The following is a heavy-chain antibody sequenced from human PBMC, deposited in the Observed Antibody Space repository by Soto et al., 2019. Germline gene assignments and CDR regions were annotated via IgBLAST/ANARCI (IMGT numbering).Heavy chain of an antibody. CDR1: GFTFTSNW. Sequence: RLSCAASGFTFTSNWMHWVRQGPGKGLVWVSRINSDGTRTTYADSVKGRFTISRDNAKNTLYLQMNSLRAEDTAVYYCARDIGYSGYAFDFWGQGTLVTVSS. J-gene: IGHJ4*02. CDR3: ARDIGYSGYAFDF. D-gene: IGHD5-12*01. V-gene: IGHV3-74*01. CDR2: INSDGTRT.